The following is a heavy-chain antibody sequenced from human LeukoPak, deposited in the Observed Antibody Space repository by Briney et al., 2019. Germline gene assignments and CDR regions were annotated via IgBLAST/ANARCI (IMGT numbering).Heavy chain of an antibody. J-gene: IGHJ4*02. V-gene: IGHV3-23*01. CDR1: GFTFSSYA. Sequence: GGSLRLSCAASGFTFSSYAMSWVRQAPGKGLEWVSAISGGGGSTYYADSVKGRFTISRDNSKNTLYLQMNSLRAEDTAVYYCARDGDSYGFYDYWGQGTLVTVSS. CDR2: ISGGGGST. CDR3: ARDGDSYGFYDY. D-gene: IGHD5-18*01.